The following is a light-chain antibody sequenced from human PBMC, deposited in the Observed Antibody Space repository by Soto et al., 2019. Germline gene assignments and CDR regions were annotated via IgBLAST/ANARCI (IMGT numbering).Light chain of an antibody. CDR3: QQDNSYGWT. Sequence: DIQMTQSPSTLSASVGDRVTITCRASQSISSWLAWYQQKPGKAPKLLIYDASSLESGVPSRFSGSGSGTEFTLTISSLQPDDFATYYCQQDNSYGWTFGQGTKVDLK. J-gene: IGKJ1*01. CDR1: QSISSW. V-gene: IGKV1-5*01. CDR2: DAS.